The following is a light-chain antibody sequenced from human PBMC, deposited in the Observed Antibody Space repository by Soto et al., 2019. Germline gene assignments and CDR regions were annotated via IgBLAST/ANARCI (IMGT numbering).Light chain of an antibody. V-gene: IGLV2-8*01. Sequence: QSVLTQPPSASGSPGQSVTISCTGTSSDVGAYNWVSWYQQHPGKAPKLVISEVGKRPSGVPDRFSGSRSGNTASLTVSGLQPEDEADYYCSSHAGSNKWVFGGGTKVTVL. CDR1: SSDVGAYNW. J-gene: IGLJ3*02. CDR3: SSHAGSNKWV. CDR2: EVG.